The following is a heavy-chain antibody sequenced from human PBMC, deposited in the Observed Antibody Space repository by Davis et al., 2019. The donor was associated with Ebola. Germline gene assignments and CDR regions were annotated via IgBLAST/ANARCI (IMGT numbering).Heavy chain of an antibody. CDR2: INHSGST. Sequence: PSETLSLTCAVYGGSFSGYYWSWIRQPPGKGLEWIGEINHSGSTNYNPALKSGVTTSVDTSTNQFPLNLSPVTAADTAVYYCARDRYGLDYGGRRGWFDPWGQGTLVTVSS. CDR1: GGSFSGYY. V-gene: IGHV4-34*01. CDR3: ARDRYGLDYGGRRGWFDP. D-gene: IGHD4-17*01. J-gene: IGHJ5*02.